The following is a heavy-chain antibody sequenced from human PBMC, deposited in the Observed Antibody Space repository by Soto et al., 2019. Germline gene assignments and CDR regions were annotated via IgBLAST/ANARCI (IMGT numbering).Heavy chain of an antibody. V-gene: IGHV1-3*01. CDR3: ARYTGDGTFDF. D-gene: IGHD7-27*01. CDR1: GYTFSSYA. Sequence: GASVKVSCKASGYTFSSYAMHWVRQAPGQRLEWMGWINAGYGNTKSSQKFQDRVTISRDTSASTAYMELTSLRSEDTAVDYCARYTGDGTFDFWGQGTLVTVS. CDR2: INAGYGNT. J-gene: IGHJ4*02.